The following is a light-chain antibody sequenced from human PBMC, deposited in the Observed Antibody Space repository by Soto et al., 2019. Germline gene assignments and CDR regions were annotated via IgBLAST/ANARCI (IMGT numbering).Light chain of an antibody. CDR3: SSYTTSSTYV. CDR1: SSDFGIYNG. Sequence: QSVLTQPPSVSGAPGQSVTISCTGTSSDFGIYNGVSWYQQPPGTAPKLMIYDVINRPSGVRDRFSGSKSGNTASLTISGLQAEDEADYYCSSYTTSSTYVFGTGTKVTVL. V-gene: IGLV2-18*02. J-gene: IGLJ1*01. CDR2: DVI.